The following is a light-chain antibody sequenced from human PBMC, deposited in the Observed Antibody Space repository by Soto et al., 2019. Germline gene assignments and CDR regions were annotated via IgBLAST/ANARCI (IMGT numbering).Light chain of an antibody. J-gene: IGKJ3*01. CDR3: QHYDNLPFT. CDR1: QDISNY. V-gene: IGKV1-33*01. CDR2: DAF. Sequence: DIQMTQSPCSLSASVGDRVTITCQASQDISNYLNWYQQKPGKAHKLLIYDAFNWETGVPSRFSGSGSGTDFTFPISSLQPEDIATYYCQHYDNLPFTVGPGTKVDIK.